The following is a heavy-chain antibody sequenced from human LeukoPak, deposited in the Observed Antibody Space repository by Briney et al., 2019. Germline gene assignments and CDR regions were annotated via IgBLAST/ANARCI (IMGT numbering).Heavy chain of an antibody. D-gene: IGHD5-12*01. CDR1: GFTFSRYW. CDR3: ARGPSGYHNT. CDR2: IKLDGSEK. J-gene: IGHJ4*02. V-gene: IGHV3-7*01. Sequence: GGSLRLSCAASGFTFSRYWMSWVRQAPGKGLEWVANIKLDGSEKYYVDSVKGRFTISRDNAKNSLYLQMNSLRAEDTAVYYCARGPSGYHNTGGQGTLVTVSS.